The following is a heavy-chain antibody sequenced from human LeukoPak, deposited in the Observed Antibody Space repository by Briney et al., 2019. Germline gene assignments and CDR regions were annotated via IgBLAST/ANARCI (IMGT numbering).Heavy chain of an antibody. J-gene: IGHJ4*02. CDR1: GFTFSSYW. Sequence: GGSLRLSCVTSGFTFSSYWLEWVRQAPGKGLEWVANINQDGSLKNYVDSVKGRYTISRDNAKNSLYLQMSSLRAEDTAVYYCTKYYDNSGYSDYWGQGTLLTVSS. V-gene: IGHV3-7*01. CDR3: TKYYDNSGYSDY. D-gene: IGHD3-22*01. CDR2: INQDGSLK.